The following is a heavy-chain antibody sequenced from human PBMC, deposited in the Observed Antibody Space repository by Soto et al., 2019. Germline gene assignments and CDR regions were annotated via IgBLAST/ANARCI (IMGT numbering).Heavy chain of an antibody. V-gene: IGHV4-39*01. CDR2: IYYSGST. Sequence: QLQLQESGPGLVKPSETLSLTCTVSGGSISSSSYYWGWIRQPPGKVLEWNGSIYYSGSTYYNPYLKGRVTIAVDTSKIQLSLKLSSVTAADAAVYYCGRRGAVAGTWGAFDIWGQGTMVTVSS. D-gene: IGHD6-19*01. J-gene: IGHJ3*02. CDR1: GGSISSSSYY. CDR3: GRRGAVAGTWGAFDI.